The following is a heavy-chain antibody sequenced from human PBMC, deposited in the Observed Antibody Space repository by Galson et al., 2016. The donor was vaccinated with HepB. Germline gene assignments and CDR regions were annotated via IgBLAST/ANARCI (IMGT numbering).Heavy chain of an antibody. CDR1: GYTFSSYV. D-gene: IGHD3-10*01. CDR2: INAGNGDT. V-gene: IGHV1-3*01. J-gene: IGHJ3*02. CDR3: ARDREIVNFGSGSFVAFDI. Sequence: SVKVSCKASGYTFSSYVMHWVRQAPGQRLEWMGWINAGNGDTKYSQKFQGRVTFTSDTSASTAYMQLSSVRSEDTAVYFCARDREIVNFGSGSFVAFDIWGQGTMVTVSS.